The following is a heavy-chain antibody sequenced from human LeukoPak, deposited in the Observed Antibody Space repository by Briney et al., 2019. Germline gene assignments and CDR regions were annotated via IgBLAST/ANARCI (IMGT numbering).Heavy chain of an antibody. D-gene: IGHD5-18*01. V-gene: IGHV4-34*01. Sequence: PSETLSLTCAVYGGSFSVYYWSWIRQPPGKGLEWIGEINHSGSTNYNPSLKSRVTISVDTSKNQFSLKLSSVTAADTAVYYCARAPPYSYASARLDYWGQGTLVTVSS. CDR1: GGSFSVYY. CDR3: ARAPPYSYASARLDY. CDR2: INHSGST. J-gene: IGHJ4*02.